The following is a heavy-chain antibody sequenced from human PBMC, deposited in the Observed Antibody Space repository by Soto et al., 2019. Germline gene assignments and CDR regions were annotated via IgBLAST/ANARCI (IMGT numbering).Heavy chain of an antibody. D-gene: IGHD1-7*01. V-gene: IGHV1-46*01. CDR3: ARSLRITGTTSPPVLAFDI. CDR2: INPSGGST. Sequence: ASVKVSCKASGYTFTSYYMHWVRQAPGQGLEWMGIINPSGGSTSYAQKFQGRVTMTRDTSTSTVYMELSSLRSEDTAVYYCARSLRITGTTSPPVLAFDIWGQGTMVTVSS. J-gene: IGHJ3*02. CDR1: GYTFTSYY.